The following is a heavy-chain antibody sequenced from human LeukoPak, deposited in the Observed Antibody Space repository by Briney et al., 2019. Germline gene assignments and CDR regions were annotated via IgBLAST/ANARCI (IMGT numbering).Heavy chain of an antibody. CDR1: GGSISSYY. CDR2: IYYSGST. V-gene: IGHV4-59*01. J-gene: IGHJ4*02. Sequence: PSETLSLTCTVSGGSISSYYWSWLRQPPGKGLEWIGYIYYSGSTNYNPSLKSRVTISVDTSKNQFSLKLSSVTAADTAVYYCARDRYYDSSGYYDYWGQGTLVTVSS. D-gene: IGHD3-22*01. CDR3: ARDRYYDSSGYYDY.